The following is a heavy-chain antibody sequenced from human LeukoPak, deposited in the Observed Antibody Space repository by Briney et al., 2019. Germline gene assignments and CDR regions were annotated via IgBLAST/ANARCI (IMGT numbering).Heavy chain of an antibody. D-gene: IGHD3-22*01. CDR2: INHSGST. CDR1: GGSLSGYY. V-gene: IGHV4-34*01. Sequence: SETLSLTCAVYGGSLSGYYWSWIRQPPGKGLEWIGEINHSGSTNYNPSLKSRVTISVDTSKNQFSLKLSSVTAADTAVYYCARKSSGYYYLIDYWGQGTLVTVSS. CDR3: ARKSSGYYYLIDY. J-gene: IGHJ4*02.